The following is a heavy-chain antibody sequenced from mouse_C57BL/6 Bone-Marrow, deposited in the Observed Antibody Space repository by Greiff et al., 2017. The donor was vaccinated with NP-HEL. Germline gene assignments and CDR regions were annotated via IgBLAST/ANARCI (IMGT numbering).Heavy chain of an antibody. CDR2: ISYSGST. V-gene: IGHV3-8*01. D-gene: IGHD2-2*01. Sequence: EVQLQESGPGLAKPSQTLSLTCSVTGYSITSDYWNWIRKFPGNKLEYMGYISYSGSTYYNPSLKSRISITRDTSKNQYYLQLNSVTTEDTATYYCARSPLWLRRNYYLWTTGVKEPQSPSPQ. J-gene: IGHJ4*01. CDR3: ARSPLWLRRNYYLWTT. CDR1: GYSITSDY.